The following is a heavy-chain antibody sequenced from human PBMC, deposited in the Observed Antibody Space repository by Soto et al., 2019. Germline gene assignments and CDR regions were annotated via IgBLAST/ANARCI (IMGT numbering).Heavy chain of an antibody. Sequence: PSETLSLTCTVSGGSISSYYWSWIRQPPGKGLEWIGYIYYSGSTNYNPSLKSRVTISVDTSKNQFSLKLSSVTAADTAVYYCERGDEYSNYDFDYWGQGTLVTVSS. J-gene: IGHJ4*02. CDR2: IYYSGST. CDR1: GGSISSYY. V-gene: IGHV4-59*01. CDR3: ERGDEYSNYDFDY. D-gene: IGHD4-4*01.